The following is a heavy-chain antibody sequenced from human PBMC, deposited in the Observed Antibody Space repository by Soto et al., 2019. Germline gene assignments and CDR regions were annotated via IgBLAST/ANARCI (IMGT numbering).Heavy chain of an antibody. CDR1: GFTFSSYA. J-gene: IGHJ4*02. CDR3: ALHPYYDILTGLPSFGY. D-gene: IGHD3-9*01. CDR2: ISGSGGST. Sequence: GGSLRLSCAASGFTFSSYAMSWVRQAPGKGLEWVSAISGSGGSTYYADSVKGRFTISRDNSKNTLYLQMNSLRAEDTAVYYCALHPYYDILTGLPSFGYWGQGTLVTVSS. V-gene: IGHV3-23*01.